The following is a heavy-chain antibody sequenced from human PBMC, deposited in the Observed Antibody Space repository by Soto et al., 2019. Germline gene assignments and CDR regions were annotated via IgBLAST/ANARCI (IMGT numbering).Heavy chain of an antibody. V-gene: IGHV3-21*06. J-gene: IGHJ4*02. CDR3: ARARVYATGPLDF. CDR2: ISSSSDYI. CDR1: GFTFTSYI. D-gene: IGHD6-13*01. Sequence: PGGSLRLSCAASGFTFTSYIMNWVRQAPGKGLAWVSSISSSSDYIYYADSMKGRVTISRDNAKNSLFLDMNSLTGEDTAVYYCARARVYATGPLDFWGQGTLVTVSS.